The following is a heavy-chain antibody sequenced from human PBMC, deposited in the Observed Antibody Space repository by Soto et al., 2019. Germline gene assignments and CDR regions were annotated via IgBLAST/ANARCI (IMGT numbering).Heavy chain of an antibody. CDR1: GFSFSSYA. J-gene: IGHJ6*02. V-gene: IGHV3-23*01. Sequence: EVQLLESGGGLVQPGGSLRLSCAASGFSFSSYAMTWVRQAPGKGLECVSTLSVSGGSTYYADSVRGRFTISRDSSKNTLYLLMNSLRLEDTAVYYCGKEREHWLYYYYYGMDVWGQGTTVTVSS. CDR2: LSVSGGST. CDR3: GKEREHWLYYYYYGMDV. D-gene: IGHD6-19*01.